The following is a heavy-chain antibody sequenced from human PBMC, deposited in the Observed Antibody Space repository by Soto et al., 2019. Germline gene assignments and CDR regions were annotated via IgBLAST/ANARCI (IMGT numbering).Heavy chain of an antibody. Sequence: EVQLVESGGGLVQPGGSLRLSCAASGFTVSSNYMSWVRQAPGKGLEWVSIIYGGGRTNYADSVKGRFTVSRDNYKNTLYLQMNSLRAEDTARDYWCGPSTVTINWFFDLWGRGTLVTVSS. CDR1: GFTVSSNY. CDR3: CGPSTVTINWFFDL. CDR2: IYGGGRT. J-gene: IGHJ2*01. V-gene: IGHV3-66*01. D-gene: IGHD4-17*01.